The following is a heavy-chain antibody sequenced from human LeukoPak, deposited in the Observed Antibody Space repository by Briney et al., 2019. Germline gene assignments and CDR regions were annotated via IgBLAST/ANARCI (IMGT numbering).Heavy chain of an antibody. J-gene: IGHJ4*02. CDR2: VYYSGST. D-gene: IGHD5-18*01. CDR1: GGSISSYY. CDR3: ARLVRLRAEYTYGPRYY. V-gene: IGHV4-59*08. Sequence: SETLSLTCTVSGGSISSYYWSWIRQPPGKGPEWIGYVYYSGSTNYNPSLKSRVTISADTSKNQLALKLSSVTAADTAVYYCARLVRLRAEYTYGPRYYWGQGTLVTVSS.